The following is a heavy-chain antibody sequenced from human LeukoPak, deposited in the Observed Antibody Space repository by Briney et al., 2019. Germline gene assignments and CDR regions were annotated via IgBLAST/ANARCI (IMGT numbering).Heavy chain of an antibody. CDR2: INHSGST. J-gene: IGHJ4*02. V-gene: IGHV4-34*01. CDR3: ARGGYSGSYYNY. CDR1: GGSFSGYY. D-gene: IGHD1-26*01. Sequence: SETLSLTCAVYGGSFSGYYWSWIRQPPGKGLERIGEINHSGSTNYNPSLKSRVAISVDTSKNQFSLKLSSVTAADTAVYYCARGGYSGSYYNYWGQGTLVTVSS.